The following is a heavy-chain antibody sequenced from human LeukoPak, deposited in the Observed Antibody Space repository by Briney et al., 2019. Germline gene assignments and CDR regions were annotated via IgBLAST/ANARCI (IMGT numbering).Heavy chain of an antibody. CDR2: IIPIFGTA. V-gene: IGHV1-69*05. J-gene: IGHJ5*01. Sequence: SVTVSFMGSGYTFISYGISWVRQAPGKGGEGMGGIIPIFGTAHFAQKFQGRLTITTDESTSTAYMELSSLRSEDTAVYYCARNRRRCRDGYNLHAWFDPWGQGTLVTVSS. CDR3: ARNRRRCRDGYNLHAWFDP. CDR1: GYTFISYG. D-gene: IGHD5-24*01.